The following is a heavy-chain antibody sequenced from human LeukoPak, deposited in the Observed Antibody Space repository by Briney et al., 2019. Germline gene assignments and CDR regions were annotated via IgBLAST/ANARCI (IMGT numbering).Heavy chain of an antibody. CDR3: ARVGYYDTEGAFDI. Sequence: PSDTLSLTCAVSGYSISSRTWWGWIRQPAGKGLEWIGRIYTSGSTNYNPSLKSRVTISVDTSKNQFSLKLSSVTAADTAVYYCARVGYYDTEGAFDIWGQGTMVTVSS. CDR1: GYSISSRTW. V-gene: IGHV4-28*03. J-gene: IGHJ3*02. CDR2: IYTSGST. D-gene: IGHD3-22*01.